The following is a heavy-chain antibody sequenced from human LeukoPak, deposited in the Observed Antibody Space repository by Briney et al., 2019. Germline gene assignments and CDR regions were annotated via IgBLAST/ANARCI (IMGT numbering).Heavy chain of an antibody. Sequence: GGSLRLSCAASGFTFRTYWMSWVRQVPGKGLEWVANIKKDGSEKYYMDSVKGRFTISRDNAKNSLFLQMNSLRAEDTAVYYCARGKAAPDYWGQGTLVTVSS. CDR2: IKKDGSEK. CDR1: GFTFRTYW. CDR3: ARGKAAPDY. D-gene: IGHD2-15*01. V-gene: IGHV3-7*01. J-gene: IGHJ4*02.